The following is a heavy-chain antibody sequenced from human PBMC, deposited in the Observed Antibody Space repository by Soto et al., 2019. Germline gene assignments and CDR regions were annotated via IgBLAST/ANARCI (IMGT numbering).Heavy chain of an antibody. CDR1: GGSISNYY. D-gene: IGHD3-10*01. Sequence: QVQLQESGPGLVKPSETLSLTCTVSGGSISNYYWSWIRQPPGQGLEWIGYFYYTGITNYNPSLKRRISRSVDTSKNQFSLKLSSVTAADPAVYYCARHVVESLSFGARVHHFDSWGHGTLVTVSS. CDR2: FYYTGIT. J-gene: IGHJ4*01. V-gene: IGHV4-59*08. CDR3: ARHVVESLSFGARVHHFDS.